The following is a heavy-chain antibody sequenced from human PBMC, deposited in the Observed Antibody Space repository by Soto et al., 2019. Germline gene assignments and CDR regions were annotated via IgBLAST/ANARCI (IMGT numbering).Heavy chain of an antibody. CDR2: ISAYDDNT. J-gene: IGHJ6*02. V-gene: IGHV1-18*01. CDR1: GYRFTSYG. D-gene: IGHD3-22*01. CDR3: ARGGYYDSSGSRNYHYYGMNV. Sequence: ASVKVSCKASGYRFTSYGISWVRQAPGQGLEWLGWISAYDDNTKYAQTLQGRVSMSTDTSTNTAYMELRSLRSDDTAMYYCARGGYYDSSGSRNYHYYGMNVWGQGTTVTLSS.